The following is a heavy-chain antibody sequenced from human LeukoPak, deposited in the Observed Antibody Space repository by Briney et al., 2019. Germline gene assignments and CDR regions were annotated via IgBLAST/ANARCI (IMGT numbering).Heavy chain of an antibody. J-gene: IGHJ5*02. CDR1: GGSISSYY. CDR3: AREGGYSSGWKGNWFDP. D-gene: IGHD6-19*01. Sequence: PSETLSLTCTVSGGSISSYYWSWIRQPPGKGLEWIGYIYYSGSTNYNPSLKSRFTISVDTSKNQFSLKLSSVTAADTAVYYCAREGGYSSGWKGNWFDPWGQGTLVTVSS. CDR2: IYYSGST. V-gene: IGHV4-59*01.